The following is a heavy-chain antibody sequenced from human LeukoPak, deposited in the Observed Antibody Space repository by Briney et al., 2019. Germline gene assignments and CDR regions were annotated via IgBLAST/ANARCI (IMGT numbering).Heavy chain of an antibody. CDR1: GFTFSSYG. CDR2: ISYDGSNK. V-gene: IGHV3-30*18. Sequence: PGGSLSLSCAASGFTFSSYGMHWVRQAPGKGLEWVAVISYDGSNKYYADSVKGRFTISRDNSKNTLYLQMNSLRAEDTAVYYCAKDLGAFELFAAFDIWGQGTMVTVSS. J-gene: IGHJ3*02. CDR3: AKDLGAFELFAAFDI. D-gene: IGHD3-10*01.